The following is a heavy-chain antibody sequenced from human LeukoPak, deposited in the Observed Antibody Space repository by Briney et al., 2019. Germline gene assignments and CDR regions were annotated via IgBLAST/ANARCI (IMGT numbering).Heavy chain of an antibody. CDR2: IGGSGDKT. CDR3: VRRGDASSGWGDHDF. Sequence: GRSLRLSCAASGFTFNRNAISWVRQAPGKGLEWVLTIGGSGDKTFYADSVKGRFTISRDNSKNMVHLQMNSLTGEDTALYYCVRRGDASSGWGDHDFWGQGALVTVSS. D-gene: IGHD6-19*01. J-gene: IGHJ4*02. V-gene: IGHV3-23*01. CDR1: GFTFNRNA.